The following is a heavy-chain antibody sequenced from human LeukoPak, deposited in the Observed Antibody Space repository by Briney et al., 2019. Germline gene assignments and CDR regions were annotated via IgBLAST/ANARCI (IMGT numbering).Heavy chain of an antibody. D-gene: IGHD3-3*01. Sequence: GESLKISCKGSGFSFSNYWIAWVRQMPGEGLEWMGIIYPGDSDTRYSPSFQGQVTISADKSISTVYLQWRSLKASDTALYFCERSATMDIWGQGTMVTVSS. CDR1: GFSFSNYW. CDR2: IYPGDSDT. CDR3: ERSATMDI. V-gene: IGHV5-51*01. J-gene: IGHJ3*02.